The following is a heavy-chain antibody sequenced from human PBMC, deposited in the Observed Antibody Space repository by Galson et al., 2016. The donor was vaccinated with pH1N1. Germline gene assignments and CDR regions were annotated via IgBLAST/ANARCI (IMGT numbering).Heavy chain of an antibody. Sequence: SLRLSCAASGFTFDDYAMHWVRQAPGKGLEWVSGISWNNGSMDYADSVKGRFTISRDNAKNSLFLQMNSLRAEDTALYYCAKVGGFYYGTFDDWGQGTLVTVSS. D-gene: IGHD1-26*01. CDR3: AKVGGFYYGTFDD. CDR1: GFTFDDYA. CDR2: ISWNNGSM. V-gene: IGHV3-9*01. J-gene: IGHJ4*02.